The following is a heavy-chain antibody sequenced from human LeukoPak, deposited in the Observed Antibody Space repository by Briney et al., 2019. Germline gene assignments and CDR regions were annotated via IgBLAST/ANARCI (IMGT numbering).Heavy chain of an antibody. CDR2: ISGSGGSA. D-gene: IGHD2/OR15-2a*01. J-gene: IGHJ4*02. CDR1: GFTFSNYA. V-gene: IGHV3-23*01. CDR3: RYFLPHFDY. Sequence: GGSLRLSCVASGFTFSNYAMNWVRQAPGKGLEWVSGISGSGGSANYADSGKGRFTISRDNSKNTLYLQMNSLRVEDTAVYYCRYFLPHFDYWGQGTLVTVSS.